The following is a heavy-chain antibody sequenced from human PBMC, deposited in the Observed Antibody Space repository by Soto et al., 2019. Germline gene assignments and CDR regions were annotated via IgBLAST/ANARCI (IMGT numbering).Heavy chain of an antibody. J-gene: IGHJ6*02. CDR1: GYSFTSYW. CDR2: IDPSDSYT. V-gene: IGHV5-10-1*01. Sequence: GESLKISCKGSGYSFTSYWISWVRQMPGKGLEWMGRIDPSDSYTNYSPSFQGHVTISADKSINTAYLQWSSLKASDTAMYYCATSYSSGYYFYYYGMDVWGQGTTVTVSS. D-gene: IGHD3-22*01. CDR3: ATSYSSGYYFYYYGMDV.